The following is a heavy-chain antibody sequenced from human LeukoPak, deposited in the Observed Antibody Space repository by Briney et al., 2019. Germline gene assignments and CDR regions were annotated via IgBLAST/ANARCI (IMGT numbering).Heavy chain of an antibody. CDR1: GLTFSSYA. CDR2: ISGSGGST. D-gene: IGHD3-22*01. V-gene: IGHV3-23*01. J-gene: IGHJ4*02. Sequence: TGGSLRLSCAASGLTFSSYAMSWVRQAPGKGLEWVSAISGSGGSTYYADSVKGRFTISRDNSKNTLYLQMNSLRAEDTAVYYCAKQGYYYDSSGYYYYFDYWGQGTLVTVSS. CDR3: AKQGYYYDSSGYYYYFDY.